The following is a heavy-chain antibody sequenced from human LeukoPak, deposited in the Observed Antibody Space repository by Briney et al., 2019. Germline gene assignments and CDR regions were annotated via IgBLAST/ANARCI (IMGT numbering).Heavy chain of an antibody. CDR1: GYTFTSYA. CDR2: INTNTGNP. J-gene: IGHJ5*02. D-gene: IGHD1-1*01. V-gene: IGHV7-4-1*02. CDR3: ARVPTQLERPGKGIWFDP. Sequence: ASVKVSCKASGYTFTSYAMNWVRQAPGQGLEWMGWINTNTGNPTYAQGFTGRFVFSLDTSVSTAYLQISSLKAEDTAVYYCARVPTQLERPGKGIWFDPWGQGTLVTVSS.